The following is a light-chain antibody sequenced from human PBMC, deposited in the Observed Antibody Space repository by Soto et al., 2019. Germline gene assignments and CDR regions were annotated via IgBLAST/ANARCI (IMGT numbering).Light chain of an antibody. J-gene: IGLJ1*01. V-gene: IGLV2-14*01. Sequence: QSVLTQPASVSGSPGQSITISCTGSSSDVGGYNFVSWYQHHPGKAPKLILYEVTTRPSGVSSRFSGSKSGNTASLTISGLQAGDEANYYCSSYTSSNTPYVFGTGTKVTVL. CDR2: EVT. CDR1: SSDVGGYNF. CDR3: SSYTSSNTPYV.